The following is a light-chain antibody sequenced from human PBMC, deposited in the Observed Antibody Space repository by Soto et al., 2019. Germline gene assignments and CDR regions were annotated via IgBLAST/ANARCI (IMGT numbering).Light chain of an antibody. J-gene: IGKJ1*01. Sequence: DIQVTQSPSSLSASVGDRVSITCRASQSISSYLNWYQQKPGKVPKLLIYASSSLQSGVPSRFSGSGSGTDFTLTISSLQPEDFATYYCQQSFIAPWTFGQGTKVQIK. V-gene: IGKV1-39*01. CDR3: QQSFIAPWT. CDR1: QSISSY. CDR2: ASS.